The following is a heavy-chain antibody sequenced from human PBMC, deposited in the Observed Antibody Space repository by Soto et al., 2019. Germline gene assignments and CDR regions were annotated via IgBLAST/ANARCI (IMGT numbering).Heavy chain of an antibody. J-gene: IGHJ4*02. CDR1: GFTFSSYA. V-gene: IGHV3-23*01. CDR3: AKERGYYDSSGTFDY. Sequence: GGSLGISCAASGFTFSSYAKSGVRQAPGKGLEWVSAISGSGGSTYYADSVKGRFTISRDNSKNTLYLQMNSLRAEDTAVYYCAKERGYYDSSGTFDYWGQGTLVTVSS. D-gene: IGHD3-22*01. CDR2: ISGSGGST.